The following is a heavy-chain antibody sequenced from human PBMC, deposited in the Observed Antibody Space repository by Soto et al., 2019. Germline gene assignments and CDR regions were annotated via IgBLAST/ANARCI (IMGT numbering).Heavy chain of an antibody. CDR2: ISGSGGST. CDR3: AKDYQVVIATILDY. V-gene: IGHV3-23*01. D-gene: IGHD2-21*01. CDR1: GFTFSSYA. Sequence: GGSLRLSCAASGFTFSSYAMSWVRQAPGKGLEWVSAISGSGGSTYYADSVKGRFTISRDNSKNTLYLQMNSLRAEDTAVYYCAKDYQVVIATILDYWGQGTLVTVSS. J-gene: IGHJ4*02.